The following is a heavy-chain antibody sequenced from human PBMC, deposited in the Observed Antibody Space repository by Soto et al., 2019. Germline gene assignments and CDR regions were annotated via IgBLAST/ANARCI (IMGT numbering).Heavy chain of an antibody. V-gene: IGHV4-4*02. CDR1: GGSISSSNW. J-gene: IGHJ6*02. CDR3: ARSTLTGYYYYYYYGMDV. D-gene: IGHD3-9*01. Sequence: SETLSLTCAVSGGSISSSNWWSWVRQPPGKGLEWIGEIYHSGSTNYNPSLKSRVTISVDKSKNQFSLKLSSVTAADTAVYYCARSTLTGYYYYYYYGMDVWGQGTTVTVSS. CDR2: IYHSGST.